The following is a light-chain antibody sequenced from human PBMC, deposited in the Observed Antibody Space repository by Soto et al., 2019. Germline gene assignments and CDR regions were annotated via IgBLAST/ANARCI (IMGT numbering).Light chain of an antibody. V-gene: IGLV1-51*01. CDR1: SSNIGNNY. CDR3: ATWDYSLTGEV. CDR2: DNN. J-gene: IGLJ2*01. Sequence: QSVLTQPPSVSAAPGQKVTISCSGSSSNIGNNYLSWYQQLPGTAPKLLIYDNNKRHSGIPDRFSGSKSGTSGTLDITGLQTGDEADYYCATWDYSLTGEVFGGGTKLTVL.